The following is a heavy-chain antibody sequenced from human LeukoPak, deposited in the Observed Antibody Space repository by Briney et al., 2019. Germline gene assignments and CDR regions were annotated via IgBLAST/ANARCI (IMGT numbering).Heavy chain of an antibody. V-gene: IGHV3-33*01. CDR3: ARDPSITIFGVVSNWFDP. J-gene: IGHJ5*02. CDR1: GFTFSSYG. Sequence: GGSLRLSCAASGFTFSSYGMHWVRQAPGKGLEGVAVIWYDGSNKYYADSVKGRFTISRDNSKNTLYLQMNSLRAEDTAVYYCARDPSITIFGVVSNWFDPWGQGTLVTVSS. CDR2: IWYDGSNK. D-gene: IGHD3-3*01.